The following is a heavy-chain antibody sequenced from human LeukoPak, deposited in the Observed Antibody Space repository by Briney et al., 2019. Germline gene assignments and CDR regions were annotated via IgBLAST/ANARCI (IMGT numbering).Heavy chain of an antibody. CDR3: ARDTGVCGLAAAGTCGWFDP. V-gene: IGHV3-21*01. J-gene: IGHJ5*02. CDR2: ISRSSTYI. Sequence: PGGSLRLSCAASGFTFSSYAMSWVRQAPGKGLEWVSSISRSSTYIYYADSVKGRFTISRDNAKNSLYLRVNSLRVEDTAVYYCARDTGVCGLAAAGTCGWFDPWGQGTLVTVSS. D-gene: IGHD6-13*01. CDR1: GFTFSSYA.